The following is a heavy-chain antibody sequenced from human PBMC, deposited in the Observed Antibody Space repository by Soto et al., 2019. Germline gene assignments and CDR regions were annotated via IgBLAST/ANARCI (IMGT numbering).Heavy chain of an antibody. CDR2: IYYSGST. CDR1: GGSISSGGYY. D-gene: IGHD3-10*01. CDR3: ARGGYYYGSGSYYPTNFGY. J-gene: IGHJ4*02. V-gene: IGHV4-31*03. Sequence: QVQLQESGPGLVKPSQTLSLTCTVSGGSISSGGYYWSWIRQHPGKGLEWIGYIYYSGSTYYNPSLKSRVTISVDTSKNQFSLKLSSVTAADTAVYYCARGGYYYGSGSYYPTNFGYWGQGTLVTVSS.